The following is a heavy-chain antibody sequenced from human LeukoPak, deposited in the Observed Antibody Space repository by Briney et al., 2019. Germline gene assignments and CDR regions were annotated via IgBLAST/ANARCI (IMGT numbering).Heavy chain of an antibody. CDR2: ISGSGGST. CDR1: GFTFSSYA. J-gene: IGHJ4*02. D-gene: IGHD6-19*01. CDR3: AKLSPQQWLVLGDYFDY. V-gene: IGHV3-23*01. Sequence: GGSLRLSCAASGFTFSSYAMSWVRQAPGKGLEWVSAISGSGGSTYYADSVKGRFTISRDNSKNTLYLQMNGLRAEDTAVYYCAKLSPQQWLVLGDYFDYWGQGTLVTVSS.